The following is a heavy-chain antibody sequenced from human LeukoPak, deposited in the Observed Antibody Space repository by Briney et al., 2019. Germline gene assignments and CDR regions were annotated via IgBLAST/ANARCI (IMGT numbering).Heavy chain of an antibody. CDR2: IEQDGSEK. D-gene: IGHD3-10*01. CDR1: GFTFSSYW. Sequence: PGGSLRLSCAASGFTFSSYWMSWVRQAPGKGLEWVANIEQDGSEKYYVDSVKGRFTISRDNAKNSLYLQMNSLRAEDTAVYYCARDSPYYYGSGSSPIFDYWGQGTLVTVSS. J-gene: IGHJ4*02. CDR3: ARDSPYYYGSGSSPIFDY. V-gene: IGHV3-7*01.